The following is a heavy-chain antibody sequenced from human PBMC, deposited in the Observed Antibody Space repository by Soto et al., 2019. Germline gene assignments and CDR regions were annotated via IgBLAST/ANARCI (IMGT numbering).Heavy chain of an antibody. CDR3: ARVSQQWLVYDY. CDR1: GFTFSSYW. V-gene: IGHV3-74*01. Sequence: EVQLVESGGGLVQPGGSLRLSCAASGFTFSSYWMHWVRQAPGKGLVWVSRINSDGSSTSYADSVKGRFTISRDNAKNTLYLLMNSLRAEDTAVYYCARVSQQWLVYDYWGQGTLVTVSS. D-gene: IGHD6-19*01. CDR2: INSDGSST. J-gene: IGHJ4*02.